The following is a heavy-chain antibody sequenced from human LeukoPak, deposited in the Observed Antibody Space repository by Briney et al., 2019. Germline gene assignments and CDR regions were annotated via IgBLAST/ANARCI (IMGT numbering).Heavy chain of an antibody. D-gene: IGHD4-17*01. CDR2: ISSSSSYI. Sequence: GGSLRLSCAASGFTFSSYSMNWVRKAPGKGLGWVSSISSSSSYIYYADSVKGRFTISRDNAKNSLYLQMNSLRAEDTAVYYCAREYGDYYYYGMDVWGKGTTVTVSS. J-gene: IGHJ6*04. CDR3: AREYGDYYYYGMDV. CDR1: GFTFSSYS. V-gene: IGHV3-21*01.